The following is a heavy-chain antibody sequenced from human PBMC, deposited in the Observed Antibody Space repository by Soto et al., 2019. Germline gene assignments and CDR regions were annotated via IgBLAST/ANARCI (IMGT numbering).Heavy chain of an antibody. CDR1: GGSFSGYY. J-gene: IGHJ4*02. Sequence: QVQLQQWGAGLLKPSETLSLTCAVYGGSFSGYYWSWIRQPPGKGLEWIGEINHSGSTNYNPSLKSRVTISVDTSKTQFSLKLSSVTAADTAVYYCARRRDGYNPGFDYWGQGTLVTVSS. V-gene: IGHV4-34*01. D-gene: IGHD5-12*01. CDR2: INHSGST. CDR3: ARRRDGYNPGFDY.